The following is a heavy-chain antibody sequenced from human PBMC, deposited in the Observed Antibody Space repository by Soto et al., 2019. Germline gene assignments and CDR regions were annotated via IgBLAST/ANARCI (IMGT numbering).Heavy chain of an antibody. V-gene: IGHV1-69*04. CDR3: AGEKAPTGTTGYYYMDV. D-gene: IGHD1-7*01. Sequence: ASVKVSCKASGGTFSSYTISWVRQAPGQGLEWMGRIIPILGIANYAQKFQGRVTITADKSTSTAYMELSSLRSEDTAVYYCAGEKAPTGTTGYYYMDVWGKGTTVTVSS. CDR2: IIPILGIA. CDR1: GGTFSSYT. J-gene: IGHJ6*03.